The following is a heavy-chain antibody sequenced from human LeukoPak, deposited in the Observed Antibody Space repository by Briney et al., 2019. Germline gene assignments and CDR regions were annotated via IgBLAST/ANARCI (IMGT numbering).Heavy chain of an antibody. V-gene: IGHV3-30*18. CDR2: ISHDGSEK. Sequence: GGSLRPSCAASGFRISTYGMHWVRQAPAKGLEWVAMISHDGSEKYYVDSAKGRFTISRDNSKNTLYLQMNSLRGEDTAMYYCAKDLYSSGWYNYFDPWGQGTLVTVSS. CDR1: GFRISTYG. CDR3: AKDLYSSGWYNYFDP. J-gene: IGHJ5*02. D-gene: IGHD6-19*01.